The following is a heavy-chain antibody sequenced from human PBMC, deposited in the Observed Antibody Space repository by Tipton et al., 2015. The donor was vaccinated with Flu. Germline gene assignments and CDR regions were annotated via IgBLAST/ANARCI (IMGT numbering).Heavy chain of an antibody. CDR2: IYYSGST. CDR1: GSSISSGQYY. V-gene: IGHV4-31*03. D-gene: IGHD4-11*01. CDR3: ARRTYSNYVSDPKNWFDP. Sequence: LRLSCSVSGSSISSGQYYWTWIRQHPGKGLEWIGYIYYSGSTYYNPSLMSRVAMSVDTSKNQFSLELSSVTAADTAVYYCARRTYSNYVSDPKNWFDPWGQGTLVTVSS. J-gene: IGHJ5*02.